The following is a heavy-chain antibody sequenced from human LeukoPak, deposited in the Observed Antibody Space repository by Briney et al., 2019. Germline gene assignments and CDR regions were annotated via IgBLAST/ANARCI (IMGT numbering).Heavy chain of an antibody. CDR1: GYTFTSYD. J-gene: IGHJ6*03. D-gene: IGHD3-10*01. CDR3: ARRWFGEFYYYYMDV. CDR2: MNPNSGNT. V-gene: IGHV1-8*01. Sequence: ASVKVSCKASGYTFTSYDINWVRQVTGQGLEWMGWMNPNSGNTGYAQKFQGRVTMTRNTSISAAYMELSSLRSQDTAVYYCARRWFGEFYYYYMDVWGKGTTVTISS.